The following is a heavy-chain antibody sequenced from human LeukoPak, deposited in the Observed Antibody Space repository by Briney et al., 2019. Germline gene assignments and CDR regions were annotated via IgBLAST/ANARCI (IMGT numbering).Heavy chain of an antibody. J-gene: IGHJ6*02. Sequence: PSETLSLTCTVSGASISSSSYYWGWIRQPPGKGLEWVSSISSSSSYIYYADSVKGRFTISRDNAKNSLYLQMNSLRAEDTAVYYCARDAVRGVIPYYYYYYGMDVWGQGTTVTVSS. CDR1: GASISSSS. V-gene: IGHV3-21*01. CDR2: ISSSSSYI. CDR3: ARDAVRGVIPYYYYYYGMDV. D-gene: IGHD3-10*01.